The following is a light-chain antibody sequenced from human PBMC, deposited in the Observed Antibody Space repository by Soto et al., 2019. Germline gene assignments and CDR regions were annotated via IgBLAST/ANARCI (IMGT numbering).Light chain of an antibody. CDR1: QSVSSSY. CDR2: GAS. CDR3: QQYNNWPQT. J-gene: IGKJ1*01. Sequence: EIVLTQFPAALSVSPGERATLSCRASQSVSSSYLAWYQQKPGQAPRLLIYGASTRATGIPARFSGSGSGTEFTLTISSLQSEDFAVYYCQQYNNWPQTFGQGTKVDI. V-gene: IGKV3-15*01.